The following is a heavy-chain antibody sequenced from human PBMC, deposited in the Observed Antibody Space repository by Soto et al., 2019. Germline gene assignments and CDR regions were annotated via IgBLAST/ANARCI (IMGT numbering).Heavy chain of an antibody. V-gene: IGHV3-7*01. D-gene: IGHD3-3*01. CDR1: GFTFSSYW. Sequence: PGVSVRLSCAASGFTFSSYWTSWVRQAPGKGLEWVANIKQDGSENSHVDPAQRRFTTSSAPANTSLYLQMNRLRAEDTAVYYCARASRFLERWQFDAFDIWGHGTMVTVSS. J-gene: IGHJ3*02. CDR3: ARASRFLERWQFDAFDI. CDR2: IKQDGSEN.